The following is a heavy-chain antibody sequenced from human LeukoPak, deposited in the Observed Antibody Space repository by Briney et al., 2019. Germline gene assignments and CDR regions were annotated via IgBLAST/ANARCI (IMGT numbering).Heavy chain of an antibody. V-gene: IGHV3-66*01. CDR3: ATSEARSNGWYVY. CDR2: IYSGGST. J-gene: IGHJ4*02. D-gene: IGHD6-19*01. Sequence: PGGSLRLSCAASEFSVGSNYMTWVRQAPGKGLEWVSLIYSGGSTYYADSVKGRFTISRDNAKNMLYLQMSSLRAEDRGVYYCATSEARSNGWYVYWGQGTLVTVSS. CDR1: EFSVGSNY.